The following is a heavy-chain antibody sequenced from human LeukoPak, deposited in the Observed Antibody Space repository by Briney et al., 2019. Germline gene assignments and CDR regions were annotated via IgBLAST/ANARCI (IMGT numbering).Heavy chain of an antibody. Sequence: GRSLRLSCAASGFTFSSYGMHWVRQAPGKGLEWVAVIWYDGSNKYYADSVKGRFTISRDNSKNTLYLQMNSLRAEDTAVYYCAKALLRYFDWLSYWGQGTLVTASS. V-gene: IGHV3-33*06. CDR1: GFTFSSYG. D-gene: IGHD3-9*01. CDR3: AKALLRYFDWLSY. CDR2: IWYDGSNK. J-gene: IGHJ4*02.